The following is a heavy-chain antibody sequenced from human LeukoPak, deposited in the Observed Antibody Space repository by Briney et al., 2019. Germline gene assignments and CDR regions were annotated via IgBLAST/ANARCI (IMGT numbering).Heavy chain of an antibody. CDR1: GYTFTSYA. CDR2: INPSGGST. Sequence: ASVKVSCKASGYTFTSYAMNWVRQAPGQGLEWMGIINPSGGSTSYAQKFQGRVTMTRDMSTSTVYMELSSLRSEDTAVYYCARRVTDSSGYYYFTEYFQHWGQGTLVTVSS. J-gene: IGHJ1*01. V-gene: IGHV1-46*01. D-gene: IGHD3-22*01. CDR3: ARRVTDSSGYYYFTEYFQH.